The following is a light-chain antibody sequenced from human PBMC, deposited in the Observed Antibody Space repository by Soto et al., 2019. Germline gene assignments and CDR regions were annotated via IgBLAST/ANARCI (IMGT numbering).Light chain of an antibody. J-gene: IGKJ1*01. CDR1: QSVSSK. CDR3: QQYNNWPPWT. CDR2: GAS. Sequence: IVLTHYPGKLSSSPGERATLSCRASQSVSSKLALYQQKPGQAPRLLIYGASTRATGIPARFSGSGSGTEFTLTISSLQSEDFAVYYCQQYNNWPPWTFGQGTKVDIK. V-gene: IGKV3-15*01.